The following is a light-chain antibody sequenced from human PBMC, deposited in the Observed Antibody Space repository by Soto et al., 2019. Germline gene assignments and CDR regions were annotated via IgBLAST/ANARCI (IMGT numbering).Light chain of an antibody. CDR2: EVS. Sequence: QSALTQPASVSGSPGQSITISCTGTSSDIGHYDYVSWYQQHPGKAPKLMIHEVSNRPSGVSNRFSGSKSGNTASLTISGLQAEGEADYYCSSYTSSRAYVFGIGTKLTVL. J-gene: IGLJ1*01. CDR1: SSDIGHYDY. V-gene: IGLV2-14*01. CDR3: SSYTSSRAYV.